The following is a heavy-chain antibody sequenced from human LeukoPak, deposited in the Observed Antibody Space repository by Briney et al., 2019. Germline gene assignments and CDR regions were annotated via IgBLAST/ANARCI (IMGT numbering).Heavy chain of an antibody. CDR1: GFTFSDYY. CDR3: ASQRGSYYYSMDV. CDR2: ISSSSSYT. V-gene: IGHV3-11*03. Sequence: SGGSLRLSCAASGFTFSDYYMSWIRQAPGKGLEWVSYISSSSSYTNYADSVKGRFTISRDNAKNSLYLQMNSLRAEDTAVYYCASQRGSYYYSMDVWGQGTTVTVSS. D-gene: IGHD1-26*01. J-gene: IGHJ6*02.